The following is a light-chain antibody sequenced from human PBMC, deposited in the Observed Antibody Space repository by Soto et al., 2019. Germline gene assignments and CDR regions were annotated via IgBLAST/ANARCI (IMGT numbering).Light chain of an antibody. CDR2: EVN. V-gene: IGLV2-23*02. J-gene: IGLJ3*02. Sequence: QSVLTQPASVSGSPGQSFTISCTGTSSDVGSCNCVSWYQQHPGKAPTLMIYEVNKRPSGVSNRFSGSKSGNTASLTISGLQAEDEADYYCCSSVGSPNWVFGGGTKLTVL. CDR1: SSDVGSCNC. CDR3: CSSVGSPNWV.